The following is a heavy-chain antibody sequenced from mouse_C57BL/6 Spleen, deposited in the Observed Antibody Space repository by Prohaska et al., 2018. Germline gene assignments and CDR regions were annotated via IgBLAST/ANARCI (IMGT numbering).Heavy chain of an antibody. J-gene: IGHJ2*01. Sequence: HGKSLEWIGDINPNNGGTIYNQKFKGKATLTVDKSSSTAYMELRSLTSEDTAVYYCARTTVVAYYFDYWGQGTTLTVSS. CDR2: INPNNGGT. CDR3: ARTTVVAYYFDY. V-gene: IGHV1-18*01. D-gene: IGHD1-1*01.